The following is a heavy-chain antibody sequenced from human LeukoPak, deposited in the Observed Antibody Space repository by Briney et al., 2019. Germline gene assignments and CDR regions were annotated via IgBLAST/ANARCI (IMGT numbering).Heavy chain of an antibody. V-gene: IGHV1-69*13. Sequence: SVKVSCKASGGTFSSYAISWVRQAPGQGLEWMGGIIPIFGTANYAQKFQGRVTITADESTSTAYMELSSLRSEDTAVYYCARRRYFDWLGYYYYYMDVWGKGTTVTVSS. D-gene: IGHD3-9*01. CDR3: ARRRYFDWLGYYYYYMDV. J-gene: IGHJ6*03. CDR2: IIPIFGTA. CDR1: GGTFSSYA.